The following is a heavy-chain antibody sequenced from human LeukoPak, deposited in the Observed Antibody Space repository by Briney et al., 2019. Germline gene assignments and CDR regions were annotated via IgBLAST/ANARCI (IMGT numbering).Heavy chain of an antibody. CDR1: GFTFSSYS. V-gene: IGHV3-21*01. Sequence: GGSLRLSCAASGFTFSSYSMNWVRQAPGKGLERVSSISGSSSYIYYADSVKGRFTISRDNAKNSLYLQMNSLRAEDTAVYYCASGLAVAGKFSDYWGQGTLVTVSS. D-gene: IGHD6-19*01. CDR2: ISGSSSYI. J-gene: IGHJ4*02. CDR3: ASGLAVAGKFSDY.